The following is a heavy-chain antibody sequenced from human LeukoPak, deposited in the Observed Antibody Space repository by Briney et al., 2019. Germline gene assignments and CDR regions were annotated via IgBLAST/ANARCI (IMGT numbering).Heavy chain of an antibody. CDR3: ARDRAWNYFDY. D-gene: IGHD3-3*01. CDR1: GFTFSAYN. Sequence: GGSLRLSCATSGFTFSAYNMNWVRQAPGKGLEWVSSISSSSTYIYYADSVKGRFTISRDNAKNSLYLQMDSLRAEDTAVYYCARDRAWNYFDYWGQGTLDTVSS. J-gene: IGHJ4*02. CDR2: ISSSSTYI. V-gene: IGHV3-21*01.